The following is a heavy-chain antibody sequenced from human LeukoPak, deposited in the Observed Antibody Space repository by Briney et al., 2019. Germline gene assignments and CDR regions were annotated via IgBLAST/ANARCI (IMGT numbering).Heavy chain of an antibody. CDR2: IYYSGTT. V-gene: IGHV4-39*01. CDR3: ARLSILLIKPRAFDI. CDR1: GGSSSSDSYY. D-gene: IGHD2-15*01. Sequence: PSETLSLTCTVSGGSSSSDSYYWGWIRQPPGKGLEWIGNIYYSGTTFYNPSLKSRVTISVDTSKNQFSLRLTSVTAADTSIYYCARLSILLIKPRAFDIWSQGTVVTVSS. J-gene: IGHJ3*02.